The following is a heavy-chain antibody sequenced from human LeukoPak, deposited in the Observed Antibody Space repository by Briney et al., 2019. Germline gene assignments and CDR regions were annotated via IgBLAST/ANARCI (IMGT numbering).Heavy chain of an antibody. CDR1: FYSISTDSY. CDR2: IYHRGSP. V-gene: IGHV4-38-2*01. J-gene: IGHJ4*02. CDR3: ARANGSGSYHLVS. D-gene: IGHD3-10*01. Sequence: PSETLSLTCAVSFYSISTDSYWGWIRQPPGKGLEWIGTIYHRGSPYYNPSLKSRVTISVDTSNNQFSLKVSSVTAADTAVYYCARANGSGSYHLVSWGQATLVTVSS.